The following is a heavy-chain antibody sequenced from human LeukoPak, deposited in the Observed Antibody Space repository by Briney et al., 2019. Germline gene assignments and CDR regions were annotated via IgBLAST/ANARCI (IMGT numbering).Heavy chain of an antibody. CDR3: ASRRESFDY. J-gene: IGHJ4*02. CDR1: GFTFSTYS. CDR2: ISSSSSTI. V-gene: IGHV3-48*02. Sequence: GGSLRLSCAASGFTFSTYSMNWVRQAPGKGLEWVSYISSSSSTIYYAGSMKGRFTISRDNGKNSLYLQMNSLRDEDAAVYYCASRRESFDYWGQGTLVTVSS.